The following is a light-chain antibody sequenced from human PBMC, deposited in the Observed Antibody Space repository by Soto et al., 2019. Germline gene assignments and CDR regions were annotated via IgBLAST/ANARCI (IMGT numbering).Light chain of an antibody. Sequence: QSALTQPASVSGSPGQSITISCTGTSSDVGNYNLVSWYQHHPGKAPKLMIYETSKRPSGVSSRFSGSKSGNTASLTISGLQAEDEADYYCCSYAGSSTYIFGGGTKLTVL. V-gene: IGLV2-23*01. CDR1: SSDVGNYNL. J-gene: IGLJ2*01. CDR2: ETS. CDR3: CSYAGSSTYI.